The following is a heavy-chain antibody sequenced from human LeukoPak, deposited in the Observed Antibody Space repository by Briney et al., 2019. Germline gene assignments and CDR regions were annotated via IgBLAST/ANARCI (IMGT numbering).Heavy chain of an antibody. J-gene: IGHJ4*02. Sequence: GGSLRLSCAASGFTFSSYAMSWVRQAPGKGLEWVSAISGSGGSTYYADSVKGRFTISRDNAKNSLYLQMNSLRAEDTAVYYCARLRRSGGSCFDYWGQGTLVTVSS. D-gene: IGHD2-15*01. CDR1: GFTFSSYA. CDR2: ISGSGGST. CDR3: ARLRRSGGSCFDY. V-gene: IGHV3-23*01.